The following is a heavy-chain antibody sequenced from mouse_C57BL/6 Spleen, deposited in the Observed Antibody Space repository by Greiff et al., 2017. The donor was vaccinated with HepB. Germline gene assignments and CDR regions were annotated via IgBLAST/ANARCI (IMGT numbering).Heavy chain of an antibody. CDR2: INPSSGYT. Sequence: VQLQQSGAELARPGASVKMSCKASGYTFTSYTMHWVKQRPGQGLEWIGYINPSSGYTKYNQKFKDKATLTADKSSSTAYMQMSSLTSEDSAVYYCARVESSSPRAYWGQGSLVTVSA. CDR3: ARVESSSPRAY. D-gene: IGHD1-1*01. CDR1: GYTFTSYT. J-gene: IGHJ3*01. V-gene: IGHV1-4*01.